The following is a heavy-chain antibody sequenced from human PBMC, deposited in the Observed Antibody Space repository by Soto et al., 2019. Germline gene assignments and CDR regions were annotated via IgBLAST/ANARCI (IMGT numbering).Heavy chain of an antibody. D-gene: IGHD1-26*01. CDR1: GDSVSTDRYF. Sequence: TSWTLSLTCTVSGDSVSTDRYFWTWIRQPPGKGLEWIAYISYTGDTNYNPSLKSRVTISIDTSRNQFSLALTSVTAADTAVYFCARIVVGATVDLWGQGSLVTVSS. J-gene: IGHJ5*02. CDR3: ARIVVGATVDL. CDR2: ISYTGDT. V-gene: IGHV4-61*01.